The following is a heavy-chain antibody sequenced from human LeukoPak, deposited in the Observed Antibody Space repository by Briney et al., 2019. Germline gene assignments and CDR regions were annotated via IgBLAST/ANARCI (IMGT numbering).Heavy chain of an antibody. D-gene: IGHD4-17*01. CDR1: GFTFSNYW. J-gene: IGHJ4*02. CDR3: ASFPYGDLTFDH. CDR2: IKHDESEK. Sequence: GGSLRLSCAASGFTFSNYWMAWVRQAPGKGLEWVANIKHDESEKYYVDSVKGRFTISRDNAKNSLSLQMNSLRAEDTAVYYCASFPYGDLTFDHWGQGTLVTVSS. V-gene: IGHV3-7*02.